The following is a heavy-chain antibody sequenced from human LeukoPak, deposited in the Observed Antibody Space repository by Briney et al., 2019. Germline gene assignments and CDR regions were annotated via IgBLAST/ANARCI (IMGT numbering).Heavy chain of an antibody. CDR1: GFTFSSYW. D-gene: IGHD3-3*01. V-gene: IGHV3-74*01. J-gene: IGHJ4*02. CDR3: ARGMFGGYCTDY. CDR2: IKSDGTSI. Sequence: GGCLRLSCAASGFTFSSYWIHWVRQAPGKGLVWVSRIKSDGTSINYADSVKGRFTISRDNTKNTVYLQMNSLTAEDTAVYYCARGMFGGYCTDYWGQGTLVTVSS.